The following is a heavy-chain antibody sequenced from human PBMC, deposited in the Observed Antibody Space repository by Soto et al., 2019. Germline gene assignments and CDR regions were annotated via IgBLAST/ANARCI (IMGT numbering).Heavy chain of an antibody. Sequence: QVQLVQSGAEVKKPGSSVKVSCKASGGTFSSYAISWVRQAPGQGLEWMGGFIPMFNRPHSARKFQGRVTLTADASTSTAYTDLISLSSEDPAVYYCARGQFHHVSNYYYALDVWGQGTTVTVSS. CDR1: GGTFSSYA. V-gene: IGHV1-69*01. J-gene: IGHJ6*02. CDR3: ARGQFHHVSNYYYALDV. CDR2: FIPMFNRP.